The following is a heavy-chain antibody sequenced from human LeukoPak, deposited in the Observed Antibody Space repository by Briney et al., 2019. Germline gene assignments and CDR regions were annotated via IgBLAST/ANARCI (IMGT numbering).Heavy chain of an antibody. CDR1: GGSISSYY. Sequence: PSETLSLTCTVSGGSISSYYWSWIRQPPGKGLEWIGYIYYSGSTNYNPSLKSRVTMSVDTSKNQFSLKLSSVTAADTAVYYCATGYAESYFAFDIWGQGTMVTVSS. CDR3: ATGYAESYFAFDI. D-gene: IGHD3-10*01. CDR2: IYYSGST. V-gene: IGHV4-59*12. J-gene: IGHJ3*02.